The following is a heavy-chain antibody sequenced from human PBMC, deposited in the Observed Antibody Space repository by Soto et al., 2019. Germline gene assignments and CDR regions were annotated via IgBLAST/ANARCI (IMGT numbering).Heavy chain of an antibody. D-gene: IGHD1-1*01. V-gene: IGHV2-5*01. CDR1: GFSLTASGVA. J-gene: IGHJ3*01. Sequence: QITLKESGPTLVKPTQTLTLTCAVSGFSLTASGVAVGWIRQPPGKALEWLAFIYWNDEKRYNASMKTRITATGNTPTSRFVLTMPNMGPDDTATYYVAHKGSLTISHPFDSWGRGQWSSSLQ. CDR3: AHKGSLTISHPFDS. CDR2: IYWNDEK.